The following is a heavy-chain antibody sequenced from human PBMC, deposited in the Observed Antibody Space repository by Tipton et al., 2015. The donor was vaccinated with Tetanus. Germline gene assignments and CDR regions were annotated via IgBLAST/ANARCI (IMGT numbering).Heavy chain of an antibody. CDR1: GGTFSSYA. D-gene: IGHD6-6*01. Sequence: QLAQSGAEVKKPGSSVKVSCKASGGTFSSYAISWVRQAPGQGLEWTGGNIPIGGTAYYAQKFQGRVTITADKSTSTAYMELSSLGSEDTAVYYCASFGSSRGGWCFDLWGRGTLVTVSS. CDR3: ASFGSSRGGWCFDL. J-gene: IGHJ2*01. CDR2: NIPIGGTA. V-gene: IGHV1-69*06.